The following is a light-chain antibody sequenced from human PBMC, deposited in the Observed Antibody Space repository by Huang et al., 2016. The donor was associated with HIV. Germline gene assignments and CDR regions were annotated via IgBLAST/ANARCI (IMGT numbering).Light chain of an antibody. Sequence: DIQMTQSPSSLSASVGDRVTITCRASQPIRRDLSWYQQKPGKAPKLLIYDASTLQGGVPSRFGGSGSGTDFTLTISSLQPDDFATYYCLQSYSVPLTFGGGTKVEIK. CDR1: QPIRRD. CDR3: LQSYSVPLT. CDR2: DAS. V-gene: IGKV1-39*01. J-gene: IGKJ4*01.